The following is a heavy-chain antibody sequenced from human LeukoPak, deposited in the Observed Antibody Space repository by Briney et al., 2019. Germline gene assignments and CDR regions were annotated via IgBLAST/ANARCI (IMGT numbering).Heavy chain of an antibody. J-gene: IGHJ3*02. CDR1: GFTFSHYA. Sequence: GGSLRLSCAASGFTFSHYAMHWVRQAPGKGLEWVALISYDGSNKYYGESVKGRFTISRDNSKNTLYLQMNSLRAEDTAVYYCARDGGYYDSSGYYLGAFDIWGQGTMVTVSS. V-gene: IGHV3-30*03. D-gene: IGHD3-22*01. CDR2: ISYDGSNK. CDR3: ARDGGYYDSSGYYLGAFDI.